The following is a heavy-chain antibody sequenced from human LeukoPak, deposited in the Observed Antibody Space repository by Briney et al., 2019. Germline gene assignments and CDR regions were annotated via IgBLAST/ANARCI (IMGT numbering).Heavy chain of an antibody. D-gene: IGHD1-1*01. CDR2: ISSSSSYI. CDR1: GFTFSSYS. Sequence: GGSLRLSCAASGFTFSSYSMNWVRQAPGKGLEWVSSISSSSSYIYYADSVKGRFTISRDNAKNSLYLQMNSLRAEDTAVYYCARERELEPGWGAFDIWGQGTMVTVSS. V-gene: IGHV3-21*01. CDR3: ARERELEPGWGAFDI. J-gene: IGHJ3*02.